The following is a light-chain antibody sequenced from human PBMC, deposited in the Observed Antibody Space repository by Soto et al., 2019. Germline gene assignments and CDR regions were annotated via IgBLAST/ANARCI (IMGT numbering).Light chain of an antibody. V-gene: IGLV2-14*03. CDR1: SSDIGTYNY. J-gene: IGLJ1*01. CDR3: YSCNRSSGTRYV. CDR2: DVS. Sequence: QSALTQPASVSGSPGQSITISCTGTSSDIGTYNYVSWYQQHPGQAPKLMIYDVSNRPSGVSDRFSGSKSGNTSSLTISGRQAEDEADYYCYSCNRSSGTRYVFGTGTKLTVL.